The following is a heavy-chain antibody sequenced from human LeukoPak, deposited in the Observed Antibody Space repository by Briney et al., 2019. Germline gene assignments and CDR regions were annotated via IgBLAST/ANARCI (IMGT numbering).Heavy chain of an antibody. CDR1: GLTFSSYG. D-gene: IGHD3-22*01. CDR2: ISGSGGRT. Sequence: GGTLRLSCAASGLTFSSYGMSWVRPAPGKGREWVSAISGSGGRTYYADSVKGRFTISRDNSKNTLYLQMNSLRAEDTAVYYCAKESSSGYLGPWGQGTLVTVSS. V-gene: IGHV3-23*01. CDR3: AKESSSGYLGP. J-gene: IGHJ5*02.